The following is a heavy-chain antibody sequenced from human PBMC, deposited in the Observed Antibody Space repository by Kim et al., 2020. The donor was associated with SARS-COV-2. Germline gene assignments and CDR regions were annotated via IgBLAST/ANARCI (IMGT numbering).Heavy chain of an antibody. D-gene: IGHD3-22*01. V-gene: IGHV4-39*01. Sequence: SETLSLTCTVSCGSISSSSYYWGWIRQPPGKGLEWIGSIYYSGSTYYNPSLKSRVTISVDTSKNQFSLKLSSVTAAYTAVYYCARHSHGYYDSSGQFRDAFDIWDQGTMVTVSS. CDR3: ARHSHGYYDSSGQFRDAFDI. CDR1: CGSISSSSYY. J-gene: IGHJ3*02. CDR2: IYYSGST.